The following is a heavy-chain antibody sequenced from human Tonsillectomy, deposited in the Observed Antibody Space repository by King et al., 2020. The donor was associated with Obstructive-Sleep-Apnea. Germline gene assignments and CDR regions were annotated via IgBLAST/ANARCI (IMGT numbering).Heavy chain of an antibody. D-gene: IGHD5-24*01. V-gene: IGHV3-9*01. CDR1: GFTFDDYA. CDR3: AKDTTSEMATPYDY. Sequence: QLVQSGGGLVQPGRSLRLSCAASGFTFDDYAMHWVRQAPGKGLAWDSVISWNSGSIGYADSVKGRFTISRDNAKNSLYLQMNSLRVEDTALYYCAKDTTSEMATPYDYWGQGTLVTVSS. CDR2: ISWNSGSI. J-gene: IGHJ4*02.